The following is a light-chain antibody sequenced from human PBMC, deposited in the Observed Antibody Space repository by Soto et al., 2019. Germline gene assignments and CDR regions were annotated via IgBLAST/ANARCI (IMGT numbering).Light chain of an antibody. CDR1: QSISSY. V-gene: IGKV1-5*03. CDR2: KAS. J-gene: IGKJ1*01. CDR3: QHYNSYSEA. Sequence: DIQMTQSPSSLSASVRDRVTITCRASQSISSYLNWYQQKPGKAPKLLIYKASTLKSGVPSRFSGSGSGTEFTLTISSLQPDDFATYYCQHYNSYSEAFGQGTKVDLK.